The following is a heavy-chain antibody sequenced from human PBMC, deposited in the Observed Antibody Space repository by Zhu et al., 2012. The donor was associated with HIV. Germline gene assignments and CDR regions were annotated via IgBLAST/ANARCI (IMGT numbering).Heavy chain of an antibody. CDR3: ARGGYYYDSLGAFDL. CDR2: IYHSGTT. V-gene: IGHV4-38-2*02. J-gene: IGHJ3*01. CDR1: GYSMRSGYY. D-gene: IGHD3-22*01. Sequence: QVQLQESGPGSVKPSKTLSLTCSISGYSMRSGYYWGWIRQPPGKDLEWIGSIYHSGTTYYNPSLKSRVTILVDMSEKEFSLKLTSVTAADTAVYYCARGGYYYDSLGAFDLWGQGTTVTVSS.